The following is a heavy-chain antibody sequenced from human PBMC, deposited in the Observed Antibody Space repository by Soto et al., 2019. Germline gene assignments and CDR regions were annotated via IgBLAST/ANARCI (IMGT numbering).Heavy chain of an antibody. V-gene: IGHV3-48*02. D-gene: IGHD3-9*01. CDR2: ISSSSSTI. Sequence: GGSLRLSCAASGFTFSSYSMNWVRQAPGKGLEWVSYISSSSSTIYYADSVKGRFTISRDNAKNSLYLQMNSLRDEDTAVYYCARGPGYYDILTGYSPSLFDYWGQGTLVTVSS. CDR1: GFTFSSYS. J-gene: IGHJ4*02. CDR3: ARGPGYYDILTGYSPSLFDY.